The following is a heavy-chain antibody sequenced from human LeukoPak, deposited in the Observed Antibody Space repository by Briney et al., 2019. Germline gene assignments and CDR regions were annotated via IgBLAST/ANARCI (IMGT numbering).Heavy chain of an antibody. J-gene: IGHJ5*02. Sequence: SETLSLNCAVSGYSIRSGYYWGWVRQSPGKGLEWIGSIYHSGSTYYNPSLTSRVTISVDTSKNQFSLKLTSLTAADTAVYYCTRDLGGGWFDLWGQGAPVTVSS. CDR1: GYSIRSGYY. D-gene: IGHD3-10*01. CDR3: TRDLGGGWFDL. CDR2: IYHSGST. V-gene: IGHV4-38-2*02.